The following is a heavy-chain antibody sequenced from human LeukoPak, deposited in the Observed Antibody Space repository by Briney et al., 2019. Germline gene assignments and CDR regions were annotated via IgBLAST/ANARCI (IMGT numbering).Heavy chain of an antibody. J-gene: IGHJ4*02. V-gene: IGHV1-2*02. Sequence: ASVKVSCKAAGYTFTGYYMHWVRQAPGQGLEWRGWINPNIVGTNHSQKFQRRVTMTRDTAIRTAYMELCSWRSDEPAVRYCARDPIVGATRLSEWGQGTLVTVSS. D-gene: IGHD1-26*01. CDR3: ARDPIVGATRLSE. CDR1: GYTFTGYY. CDR2: INPNIVGT.